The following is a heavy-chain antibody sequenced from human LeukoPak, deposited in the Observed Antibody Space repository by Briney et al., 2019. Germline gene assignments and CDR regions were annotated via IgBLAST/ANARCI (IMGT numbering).Heavy chain of an antibody. CDR1: GGSFSGYY. V-gene: IGHV4-34*01. CDR2: INHSGST. Sequence: SETLSLTCAVYGGSFSGYYWSWIRQPPGKGLEWIGEINHSGSTNYNPSLKSRVTISVDTSKTQFSLKLSSVTAADTAVYYCARAPYYDSSGYYIYYFDYWGQGTLVTVSS. D-gene: IGHD3-22*01. J-gene: IGHJ4*02. CDR3: ARAPYYDSSGYYIYYFDY.